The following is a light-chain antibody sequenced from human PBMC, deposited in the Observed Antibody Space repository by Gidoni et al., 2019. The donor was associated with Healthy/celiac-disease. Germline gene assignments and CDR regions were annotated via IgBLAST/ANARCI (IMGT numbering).Light chain of an antibody. Sequence: DIQMTQSPSSLSASVGDRVTITCRASQSISSYLNWYQQKPGKAPKLLIYAASSLQSGVPSRFRGSGSGTDFTLTISSLQPEDFATYYCQQRYSTPRTFXQXTKLEIK. J-gene: IGKJ2*01. CDR3: QQRYSTPRT. CDR2: AAS. V-gene: IGKV1-39*01. CDR1: QSISSY.